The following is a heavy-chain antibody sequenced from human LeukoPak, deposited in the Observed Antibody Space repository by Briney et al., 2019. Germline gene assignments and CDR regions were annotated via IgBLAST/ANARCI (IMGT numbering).Heavy chain of an antibody. CDR1: GGSIRSTTYY. CDR2: MYYSGSI. Sequence: SETLSLTCTVSGGSIRSTTYYWGWIRQPPGKGLEWLGSMYYSGSIYYNPSLKSRVTISVDTSKNQFSLKLSSVTAADTAVYYCATWGPYSSGWYGDYWGQGTLVTVSS. CDR3: ATWGPYSSGWYGDY. D-gene: IGHD6-19*01. J-gene: IGHJ4*02. V-gene: IGHV4-39*01.